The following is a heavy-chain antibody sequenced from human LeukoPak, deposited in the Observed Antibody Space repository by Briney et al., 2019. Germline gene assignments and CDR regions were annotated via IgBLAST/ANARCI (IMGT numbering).Heavy chain of an antibody. CDR2: ISYDGSNK. CDR3: AKGPTWDDSSGYYLSFDY. D-gene: IGHD3-22*01. CDR1: GFTFSSYG. J-gene: IGHJ4*02. V-gene: IGHV3-30*18. Sequence: GGSLRLSCAASGFTFSSYGMHWVRQAPGKGLEWVAVISYDGSNKYYADSVKGRFTISRDNSKNTLYLQMNSLRAEDTAVYYCAKGPTWDDSSGYYLSFDYWGQGTLVTVSS.